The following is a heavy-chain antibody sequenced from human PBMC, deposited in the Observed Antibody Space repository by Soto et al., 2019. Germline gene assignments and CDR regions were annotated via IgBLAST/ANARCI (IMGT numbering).Heavy chain of an antibody. J-gene: IGHJ4*02. D-gene: IGHD4-4*01. CDR1: VVSVSRDSNF. CDR3: ERGYRHYAH. CDR2: IYYSGPS. Sequence: PSETLSLTCTFSVVSVSRDSNFWSWIRQPPGKGLEWIGYIYYSGPSRYNPSLESRVTISIDSSKNQVSLTLTSVTAADTAVYYSERGYRHYAHWGRGIMVTVXS. V-gene: IGHV4-61*01.